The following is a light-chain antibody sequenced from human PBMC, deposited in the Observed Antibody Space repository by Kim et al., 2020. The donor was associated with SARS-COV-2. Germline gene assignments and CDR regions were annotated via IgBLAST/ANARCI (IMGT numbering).Light chain of an antibody. CDR1: SLRSYY. CDR3: NSRDSNNNVL. V-gene: IGLV3-19*01. Sequence: VALGQTVRITCQGDSLRSYYATWYQQKPGQAPILVIYGKNNRPSGIPDRFAGSSSGNTASLTITGTQAGDEADYYCNSRDSNNNVLFGGGTRLTVL. J-gene: IGLJ2*01. CDR2: GKN.